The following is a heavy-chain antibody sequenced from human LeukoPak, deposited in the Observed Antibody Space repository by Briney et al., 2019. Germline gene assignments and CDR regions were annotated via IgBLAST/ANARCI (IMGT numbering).Heavy chain of an antibody. Sequence: GGSLRLSCAASGFTFSSYGMHWVRQAPGKGLEWVAVISYDGTNKYYADSVKGRFTISRDNSKNTLYLQMNSLRAEDTAVYYCARDRTRDGYHQGRVFDYWGQGTLVTVSS. CDR1: GFTFSSYG. CDR3: ARDRTRDGYHQGRVFDY. J-gene: IGHJ4*02. V-gene: IGHV3-30*19. D-gene: IGHD5-24*01. CDR2: ISYDGTNK.